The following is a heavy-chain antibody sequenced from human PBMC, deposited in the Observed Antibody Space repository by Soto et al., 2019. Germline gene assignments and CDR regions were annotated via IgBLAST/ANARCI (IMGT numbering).Heavy chain of an antibody. CDR1: GYTFTNYG. Sequence: QVQLVQSGAEVKKPGASVKVSCKASGYTFTNYGIAWVRQAPGQGLEWMGWISPYSGNTDYRQSLQGRVTMTADTSTTTAYMELRSLRSDDTAVYYCTRDRLTLTTSLIFDFWGQGTLVTVSS. J-gene: IGHJ4*02. CDR2: ISPYSGNT. D-gene: IGHD2-2*01. CDR3: TRDRLTLTTSLIFDF. V-gene: IGHV1-18*01.